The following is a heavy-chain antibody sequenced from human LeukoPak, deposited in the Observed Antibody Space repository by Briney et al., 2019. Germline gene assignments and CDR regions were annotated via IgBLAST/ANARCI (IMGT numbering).Heavy chain of an antibody. J-gene: IGHJ3*02. D-gene: IGHD2-15*01. Sequence: GGSLRLSCAVSGFTVSTSYMSWIRQAPGKGLEWVSYISSSSSYTNYADSVKGRFTISRDNAKNSLYLQMNSLRAEDTAVYYCATGGRRTDAFDIWGQGTMVTVSS. V-gene: IGHV3-11*06. CDR3: ATGGRRTDAFDI. CDR2: ISSSSSYT. CDR1: GFTVSTSY.